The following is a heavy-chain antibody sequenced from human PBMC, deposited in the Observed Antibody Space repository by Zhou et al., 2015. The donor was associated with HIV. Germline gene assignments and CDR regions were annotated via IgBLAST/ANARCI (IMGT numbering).Heavy chain of an antibody. J-gene: IGHJ6*01. D-gene: IGHD3-10*01. Sequence: QVQLVQSGAEVKKPGSSVKVSCKASGGTFSSHGINWVRQAPGQGLEWMGGIIPIFGTANYAQKFQGRVTIIADDSTTTAYMELSSLRSEDTAVYYCARGKLLWFGGSGHYVMDVWGQGTTVTVSS. CDR3: ARGKLLWFGGSGHYVMDV. V-gene: IGHV1-69*01. CDR1: GGTFSSHG. CDR2: IIPIFGTA.